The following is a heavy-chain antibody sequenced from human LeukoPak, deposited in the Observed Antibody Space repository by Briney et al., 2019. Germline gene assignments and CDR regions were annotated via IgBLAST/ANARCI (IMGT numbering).Heavy chain of an antibody. Sequence: ASVKVSCKASGYTFTSYDINWVRHATGQGLEWMGWMNPNSGNTGYAQKFQGRVTMTRNTSISTAYMELSSLRSEDTAVYYCARGVGYCSGGSCYYTTVYNWLDPWGQGNLVTVSS. D-gene: IGHD2-15*01. V-gene: IGHV1-8*01. CDR2: MNPNSGNT. CDR1: GYTFTSYD. J-gene: IGHJ5*02. CDR3: ARGVGYCSGGSCYYTTVYNWLDP.